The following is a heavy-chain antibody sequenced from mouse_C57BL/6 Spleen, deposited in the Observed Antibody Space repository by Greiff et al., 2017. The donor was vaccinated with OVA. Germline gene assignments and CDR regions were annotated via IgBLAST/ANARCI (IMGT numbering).Heavy chain of an antibody. J-gene: IGHJ4*01. V-gene: IGHV1-69*01. CDR2: IDPSDSYT. D-gene: IGHD4-1*01. CDR1: GYTFTSYW. CDR3: ARSGTGYYAMGG. Sequence: QVQLQQPGAELVMPGASVKLSCKASGYTFTSYWMHWVKQRPGQGLEWIGEIDPSDSYTNYNQKFKGKSTLTVDKSSSTAYMQLSSLTSEDSAVYYCARSGTGYYAMGGWGQGTTVTVSS.